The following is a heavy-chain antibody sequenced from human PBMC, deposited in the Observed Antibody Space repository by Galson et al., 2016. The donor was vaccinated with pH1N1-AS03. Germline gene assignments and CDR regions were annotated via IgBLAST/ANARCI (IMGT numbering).Heavy chain of an antibody. CDR3: ARRPHRSVWRYGRGC. V-gene: IGHV5-51*01. CDR1: ENSFARHW. Sequence: QSGAEVKKPGESLKISCKGSENSFARHWIAWVRQMPGKGLESMGIINPTDSDTRYSPSFQGRVTISADKSTDTAYLQWNNLKAPDTATYSCARRPHRSVWRYGRGCWGQGTTVIVSS. J-gene: IGHJ6*02. D-gene: IGHD6-19*01. CDR2: INPTDSDT.